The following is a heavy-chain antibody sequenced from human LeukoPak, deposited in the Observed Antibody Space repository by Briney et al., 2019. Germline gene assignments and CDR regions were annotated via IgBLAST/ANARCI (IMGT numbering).Heavy chain of an antibody. CDR2: SSTSDPT. J-gene: IGHJ3*02. V-gene: IGHV3-48*04. Sequence: SSTSDPTSYPHSVKRPFPISTDNAKNSLFLEMNSLRAEDTAVYYCARPSGSSSYPAFDMWGQGTMVTVSS. D-gene: IGHD6-13*01. CDR3: ARPSGSSSYPAFDM.